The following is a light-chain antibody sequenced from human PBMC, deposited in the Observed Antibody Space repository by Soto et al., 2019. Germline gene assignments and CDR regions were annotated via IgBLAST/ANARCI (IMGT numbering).Light chain of an antibody. Sequence: DIQMTQSPSSVSASVGDRVTITCRASQGISSRVAWYQQKPGKAPNLLIYAASSLQSGVPSRFSGSGSGTEFTLTISILQPEDFATYYCQQADTFPLTFGGGTKVEI. V-gene: IGKV1-12*01. CDR3: QQADTFPLT. CDR1: QGISSR. J-gene: IGKJ4*01. CDR2: AAS.